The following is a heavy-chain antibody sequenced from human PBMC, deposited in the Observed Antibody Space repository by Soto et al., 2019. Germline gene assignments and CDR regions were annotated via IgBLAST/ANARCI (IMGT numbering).Heavy chain of an antibody. CDR1: GFIFSNNW. CDR2: IDHDGPT. CDR3: VRDSHGDY. J-gene: IGHJ4*02. V-gene: IGHV3-74*01. Sequence: EVQLVESGGGLVQPGGSLRLSCAGSGFIFSNNWMHWVRQAPGKGLEWVSRIDHDGPTDYADSVRGRFIISRDNAEITLYLQMNSLRPEDTAVYYCVRDSHGDYWGQGTLVTVSS.